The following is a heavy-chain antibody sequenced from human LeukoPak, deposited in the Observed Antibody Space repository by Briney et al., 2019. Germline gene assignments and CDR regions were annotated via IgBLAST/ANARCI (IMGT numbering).Heavy chain of an antibody. Sequence: GASVKVSCKASGYTFSSYGITWVRQAPGQGLEWMGWIGAYSGSTNYAQKFQGRVTLTTDTSTSTAYMELRSLRSDDTAVYYCARAARGVSSWYVIYWGQGTLVTVSS. D-gene: IGHD6-13*01. J-gene: IGHJ4*02. CDR2: IGAYSGST. CDR3: ARAARGVSSWYVIY. V-gene: IGHV1-18*01. CDR1: GYTFSSYG.